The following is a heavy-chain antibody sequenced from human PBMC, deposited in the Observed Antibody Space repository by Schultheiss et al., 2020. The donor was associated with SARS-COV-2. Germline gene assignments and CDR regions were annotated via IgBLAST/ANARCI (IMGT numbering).Heavy chain of an antibody. CDR1: GFTVSSNY. CDR2: IYRGGSP. D-gene: IGHD1-26*01. J-gene: IGHJ3*02. V-gene: IGHV3-53*01. CDR3: ARATDDAFDI. Sequence: GESLKISCAASGFTVSSNYMSWVRQAPGKGLEWVSVIYRGGSPFYADSVKGRFTISRDNAKNSLYLQMNSLRAEDTAVYYCARATDDAFDIWGQGTMVTVSS.